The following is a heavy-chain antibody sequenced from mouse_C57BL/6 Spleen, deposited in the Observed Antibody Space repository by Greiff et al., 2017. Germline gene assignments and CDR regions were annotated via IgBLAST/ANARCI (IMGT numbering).Heavy chain of an antibody. CDR1: GYAFSSYW. CDR2: ISPGDGDT. D-gene: IGHD2-1*01. Sequence: QVQLQQSGAELVKPGASVKISCKASGYAFSSYWMNWVKQRPGKGLEWIGQISPGDGDTNYNGQFKGKAHLTADKSSSTAYMQLSSLTSEDSAVYFCARSDYGNYVNYAMDYWGQGTSVTVSS. J-gene: IGHJ4*01. CDR3: ARSDYGNYVNYAMDY. V-gene: IGHV1-80*01.